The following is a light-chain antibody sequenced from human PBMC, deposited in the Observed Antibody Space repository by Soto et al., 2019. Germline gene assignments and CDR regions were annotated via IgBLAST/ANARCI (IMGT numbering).Light chain of an antibody. CDR2: ETI. Sequence: QSVVTQEPSLTGSPGGTGTLTRGFSSAAVTSGHYSYWLQQKPGQAPRTRTYETINKHSWTPARFSGSLLGGKAALTLAGAQPGDEAEYYCLLFHSGTWVLGGGTKLPVL. CDR1: SAAVTSGHY. J-gene: IGLJ3*02. V-gene: IGLV7-46*01. CDR3: LLFHSGTWV.